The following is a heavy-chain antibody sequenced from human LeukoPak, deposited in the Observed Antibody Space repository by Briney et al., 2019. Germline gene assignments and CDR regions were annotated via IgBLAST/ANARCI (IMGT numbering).Heavy chain of an antibody. J-gene: IGHJ3*02. CDR3: AKDRSIKGSGYYFDAFDI. CDR1: GYTFTSYD. V-gene: IGHV1-8*01. Sequence: ASVKVSCKASGYTFTSYDINWVRQATGQGLEWMGWMNPNSGNTGYAQKFQGRVTMTRNTSISTAYMELSSLRSEDTAVYYCAKDRSIKGSGYYFDAFDIWGQETMVTVSS. CDR2: MNPNSGNT. D-gene: IGHD3-22*01.